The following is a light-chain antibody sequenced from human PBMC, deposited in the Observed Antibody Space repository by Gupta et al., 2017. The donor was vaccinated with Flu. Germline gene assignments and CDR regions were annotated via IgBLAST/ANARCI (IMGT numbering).Light chain of an antibody. CDR1: SSDVGVYNY. CDR2: DVS. Sequence: QSALTQPASVSGSPGQSIPISCTGTSSDVGVYNYVSWYQQPPGKAPKLMIYDVSNRPSGLSNRFSGSKSGNTASLTISGLQTEDEADYYCSSYTSSSTLVFGGGTKLTVL. J-gene: IGLJ2*01. CDR3: SSYTSSSTLV. V-gene: IGLV2-14*01.